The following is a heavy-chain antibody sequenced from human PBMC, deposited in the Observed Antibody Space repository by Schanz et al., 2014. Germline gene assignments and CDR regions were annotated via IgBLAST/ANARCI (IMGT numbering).Heavy chain of an antibody. Sequence: QVQLVQSGAEVKKPGASVKVSCKASGYTFTSHGISWVRQAPGQGLEWMGWITAYNGNTNYAQKLQGRVTMTADTSTSTAYMDLRSLRSDDTAVYYCAGTYCSSTSCYTGYYYMDVWGKGTTVTVSS. D-gene: IGHD2-2*02. CDR3: AGTYCSSTSCYTGYYYMDV. CDR1: GYTFTSHG. J-gene: IGHJ6*03. V-gene: IGHV1-18*01. CDR2: ITAYNGNT.